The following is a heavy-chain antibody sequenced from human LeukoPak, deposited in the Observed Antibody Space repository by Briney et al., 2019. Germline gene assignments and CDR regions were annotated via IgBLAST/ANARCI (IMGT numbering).Heavy chain of an antibody. CDR3: ARGRGRSPLWLVSTPLYFDY. CDR1: GGSFSGYY. J-gene: IGHJ4*02. Sequence: SETLSLTCAVYGGSFSGYYWSWSRQPPGKGLEWIGEINHSGSTNYNPSLKSRVTISVDTSKNQFSLKLSSVTAADTAVYYCARGRGRSPLWLVSTPLYFDYWGQGTLVTVSS. CDR2: INHSGST. D-gene: IGHD5/OR15-5a*01. V-gene: IGHV4-34*01.